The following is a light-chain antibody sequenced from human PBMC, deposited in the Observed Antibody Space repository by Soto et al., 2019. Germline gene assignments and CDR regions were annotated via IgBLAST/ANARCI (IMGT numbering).Light chain of an antibody. CDR2: GAS. CDR3: QQYNNWPLT. Sequence: EIVMTQSPATLSVSPGERATLSCRASQSVPSNVAWYQQKPGQAPRLLIYGASTRATGVPARFSGSGSGTEFTLTISSLQSEDFALYYCQQYNNWPLTFGGGTKVEVK. J-gene: IGKJ4*01. V-gene: IGKV3-15*01. CDR1: QSVPSN.